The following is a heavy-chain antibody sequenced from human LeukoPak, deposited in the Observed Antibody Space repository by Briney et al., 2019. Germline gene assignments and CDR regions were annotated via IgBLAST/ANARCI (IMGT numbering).Heavy chain of an antibody. D-gene: IGHD2-15*01. V-gene: IGHV1-8*01. CDR1: VYTFTSYD. CDR3: AREWSNRDRSAAFDI. Sequence: ASVKLSCKASVYTFTSYDINWVRRATGQGLEWMGWMNPNSGNTGYTQKFQGRVPMTRNTPISTAYMELSSLRSEDTAVYYCAREWSNRDRSAAFDIWGQGTMVTVSS. CDR2: MNPNSGNT. J-gene: IGHJ3*02.